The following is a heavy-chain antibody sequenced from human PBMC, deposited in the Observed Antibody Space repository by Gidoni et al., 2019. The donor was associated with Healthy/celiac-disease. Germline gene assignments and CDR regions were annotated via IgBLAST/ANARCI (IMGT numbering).Heavy chain of an antibody. CDR3: ARDGSNDDVSGKHDI. Sequence: EVQLVESGGGLVQPGGSLRLSCEASGFTFSSYGINWVRQAPGKGLEWVSYISSSSRTIYYADSVKGRFTISRDNAKNSLYLQMNSLRAEDTAVYYCARDGSNDDVSGKHDIWGQGTMVTVSS. V-gene: IGHV3-48*01. D-gene: IGHD1-1*01. J-gene: IGHJ3*02. CDR2: ISSSSRTI. CDR1: GFTFSSYG.